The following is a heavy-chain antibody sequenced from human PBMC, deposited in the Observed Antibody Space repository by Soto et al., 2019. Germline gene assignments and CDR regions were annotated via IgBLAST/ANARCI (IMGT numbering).Heavy chain of an antibody. Sequence: GGSLRLSCAASGFTFSSYWMSWVRQAPGKGLEWVANIKQDGSEKYYVDSVKGRFTISRDNAKNSLYLQMNSLRAEDTAVYYCARDGRSEYSSSWAFDYWGQGTLVTVSS. CDR2: IKQDGSEK. V-gene: IGHV3-7*05. D-gene: IGHD6-6*01. CDR3: ARDGRSEYSSSWAFDY. J-gene: IGHJ4*02. CDR1: GFTFSSYW.